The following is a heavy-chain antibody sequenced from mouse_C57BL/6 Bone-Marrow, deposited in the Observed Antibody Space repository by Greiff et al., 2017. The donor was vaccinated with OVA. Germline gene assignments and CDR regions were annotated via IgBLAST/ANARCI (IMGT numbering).Heavy chain of an antibody. CDR3: ARDYYGSSF. CDR1: GYTFTSYW. J-gene: IGHJ3*01. V-gene: IGHV1-69*01. D-gene: IGHD1-1*01. CDR2: IDPSDSYT. Sequence: QVQLQQSGAELVMPGASVKLSCKASGYTFTSYWMHWVKQRPGQGLEWIGEIDPSDSYTNYNQKFKGKSTLTVDKSSSTAYMQLSSLTSEDSAVYYCARDYYGSSFWGQGTLVTVSA.